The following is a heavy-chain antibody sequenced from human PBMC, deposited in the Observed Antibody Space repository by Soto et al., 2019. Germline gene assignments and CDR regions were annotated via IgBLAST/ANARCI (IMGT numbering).Heavy chain of an antibody. J-gene: IGHJ6*01. CDR2: IYYSGST. CDR3: ARAQGVYGMDV. D-gene: IGHD3-16*01. Sequence: TSETLRISCTFSGGPISSYSWTWIRQPPGKGLEWIGYIYYSGSTNYNPSLKSRVTISVDTSKNHFSLKLSSVAAADTAVYSCARAQGVYGMDVWGQGTTVTVSS. V-gene: IGHV4-59*01. CDR1: GGPISSYS.